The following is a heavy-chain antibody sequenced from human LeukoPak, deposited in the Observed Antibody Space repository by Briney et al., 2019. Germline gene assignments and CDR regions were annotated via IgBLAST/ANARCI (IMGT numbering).Heavy chain of an antibody. D-gene: IGHD3-3*01. V-gene: IGHV4-4*07. CDR1: GGSISSYY. Sequence: SETLSLTCTVSGGSISSYYWSCIRQPAGKGLEWIGRIYTSGSTNYNPSLKSRVTISVDTSKNQFSLKLSSVTAADTAVYYCARGFSTYYDFWSGPDLDYWGQGTLVTVSS. CDR2: IYTSGST. J-gene: IGHJ4*02. CDR3: ARGFSTYYDFWSGPDLDY.